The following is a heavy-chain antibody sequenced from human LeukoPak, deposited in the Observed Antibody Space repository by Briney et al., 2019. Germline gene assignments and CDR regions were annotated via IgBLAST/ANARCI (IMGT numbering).Heavy chain of an antibody. J-gene: IGHJ4*02. Sequence: GSSVKVSCKASGGTFSNCAVSWVRQAPGQGLEWVAWINPKSGGTDYAQKFQGRVAVTTNTSISTAYMEMRRLISDDTAVYYCARAIVAEPAAIDDYWGQGTLVTVSS. CDR2: INPKSGGT. D-gene: IGHD2-2*01. CDR3: ARAIVAEPAAIDDY. V-gene: IGHV1-2*02. CDR1: GGTFSNCA.